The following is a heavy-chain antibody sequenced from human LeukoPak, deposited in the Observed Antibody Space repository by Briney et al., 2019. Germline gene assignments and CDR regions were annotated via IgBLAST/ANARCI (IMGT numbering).Heavy chain of an antibody. CDR1: GYTFTSYG. D-gene: IGHD1-14*01. CDR3: ARGGFTSEPPGFDP. CDR2: IIPILGIA. V-gene: IGHV1-69*04. Sequence: ASVKVSCKASGYTFTSYGISWVRQAPGQGLEWMGRIIPILGIANYAQKFQGRVTITADESTNTGYMELSSLRSEDTAVYYCARGGFTSEPPGFDPWGQGTLVTVSS. J-gene: IGHJ5*02.